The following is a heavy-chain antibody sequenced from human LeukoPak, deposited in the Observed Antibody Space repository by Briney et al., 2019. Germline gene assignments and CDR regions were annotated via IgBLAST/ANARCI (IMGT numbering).Heavy chain of an antibody. V-gene: IGHV4-34*01. CDR3: ARVPGPGIAAAVAVDY. CDR2: INHSGST. CDR1: GFTLSDYY. Sequence: LRLSCAASGFTLSDYYMSWIRQPPGKGLEWIGEINHSGSTNYNPSLKSRVTISVDTSKNQFSLKLSSVTAADTAAYYCARVPGPGIAAAVAVDYWGQGTLVTVSS. J-gene: IGHJ4*02. D-gene: IGHD6-13*01.